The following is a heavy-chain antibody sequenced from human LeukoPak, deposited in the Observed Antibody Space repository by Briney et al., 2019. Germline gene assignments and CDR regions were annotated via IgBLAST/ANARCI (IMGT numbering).Heavy chain of an antibody. D-gene: IGHD5-12*01. J-gene: IGHJ4*02. Sequence: GGSLRLSCSASGFTFSSSGMDWFRQAPGKGLEWVSYIGPSAIHYADSVKGRFTISRDNAKSLLYLQMNSLRAEDTAVYYCASRRLAVATTRAFDCWGQGTLVTVSS. CDR1: GFTFSSSG. CDR3: ASRRLAVATTRAFDC. CDR2: IGPSAI. V-gene: IGHV3-48*04.